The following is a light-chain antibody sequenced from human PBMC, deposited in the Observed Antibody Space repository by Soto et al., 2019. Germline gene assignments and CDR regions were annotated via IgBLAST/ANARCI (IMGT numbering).Light chain of an antibody. CDR1: QTVTNFY. CDR3: QQYSSSPFT. V-gene: IGKV3-20*01. CDR2: GTA. J-gene: IGKJ2*01. Sequence: DIVLTQSPGTLSLSPGERATLSCRASQTVTNFYLAWYQQKPGQAPRLLSYGTASRASGIPDRFSGSGSGTDFTLTISRLEPEDFAVYYCQQYSSSPFTFGQGTKLEIK.